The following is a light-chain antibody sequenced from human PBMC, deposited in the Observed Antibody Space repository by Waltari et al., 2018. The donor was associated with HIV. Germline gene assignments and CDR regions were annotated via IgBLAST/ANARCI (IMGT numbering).Light chain of an antibody. CDR3: CSYAGSSTWV. Sequence: QSALTQPASVSGSPGQSITISCTGTRSDVGRYNLVSWYPQLPGKAPKLMIYGVSKRPSGVSNRVSGYKAGNTASLTISGLQAEDEADYYCCSYAGSSTWVFGGGTKLTVL. V-gene: IGLV2-23*02. J-gene: IGLJ3*02. CDR2: GVS. CDR1: RSDVGRYNL.